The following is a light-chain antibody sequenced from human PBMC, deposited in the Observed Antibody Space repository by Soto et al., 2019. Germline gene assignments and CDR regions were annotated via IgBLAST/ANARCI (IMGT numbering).Light chain of an antibody. J-gene: IGLJ2*01. Sequence: QSALTQPASVSGPPGQSITISCTGTSSDVGGYNYVSWYQQHPGKATKLMIYDVSNRPSGVSNRFSGSKSGNTASLTISGLQAEDEADYYCSSYTSSSTLVVFGGGTKLTVL. CDR2: DVS. CDR1: SSDVGGYNY. V-gene: IGLV2-14*01. CDR3: SSYTSSSTLVV.